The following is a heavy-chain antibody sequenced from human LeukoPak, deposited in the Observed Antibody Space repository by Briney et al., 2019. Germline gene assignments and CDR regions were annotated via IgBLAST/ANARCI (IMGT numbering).Heavy chain of an antibody. J-gene: IGHJ4*02. V-gene: IGHV4-59*01. CDR2: IYYSGST. CDR3: ARDSGLDYFDY. Sequence: SETLSLTCTVSGGSISSYYWSWIRQPPGKGLEWIGYIYYSGSTNYNPSLKSRVTISVDTSKNQFSLKLSSVTAADTAVYYCARDSGLDYFDYWGQGTLVTVSS. D-gene: IGHD3-16*01. CDR1: GGSISSYY.